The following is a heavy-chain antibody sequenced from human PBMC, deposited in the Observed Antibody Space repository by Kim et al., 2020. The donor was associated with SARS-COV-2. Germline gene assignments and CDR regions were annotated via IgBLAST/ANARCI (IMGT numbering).Heavy chain of an antibody. V-gene: IGHV3-7*01. D-gene: IGHD1-26*01. J-gene: IGHJ4*02. CDR3: VRDPRSADD. Sequence: GGSLRLSCAASGFTFSTYWMSWVRQAAGKGLEWVATIKEDGSDKYYVDSVKGRFTISRDNAKNSLHVQMNSLRAEDTAVYNCVRDPRSADDWGQGTLVTVSS. CDR2: IKEDGSDK. CDR1: GFTFSTYW.